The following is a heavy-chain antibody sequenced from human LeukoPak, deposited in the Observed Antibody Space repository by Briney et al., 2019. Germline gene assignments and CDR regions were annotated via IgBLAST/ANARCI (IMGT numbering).Heavy chain of an antibody. CDR1: GGSISSYY. J-gene: IGHJ5*02. D-gene: IGHD3-3*01. CDR3: ARHALRFLELYNWFDP. Sequence: SETLSLTCTVSGGSISSYYWSWIRQPPGKGLEWIGYIYDSGSTNYNPSLKSRVTISVDTSKNQFSLKLSSVTAADTAVYYRARHALRFLELYNWFDPWGQGTLVTVSS. CDR2: IYDSGST. V-gene: IGHV4-59*08.